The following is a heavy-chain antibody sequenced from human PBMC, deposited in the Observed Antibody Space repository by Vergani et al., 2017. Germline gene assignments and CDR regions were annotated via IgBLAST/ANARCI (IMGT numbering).Heavy chain of an antibody. CDR1: GFTFSSYA. CDR2: ISGSGCST. CDR3: ATATTGGYSGYDFDY. Sequence: EVQLLESGGGLVQPGGSLRLSCAASGFTFSSYAMSWVRQAPGKGLEWVSAISGSGCSTYYADSVKGRFTISRDNSKNTLYLQMNSLRSEDTAVYYCATATTGGYSGYDFDYWGQGTLVTVSS. D-gene: IGHD5-12*01. J-gene: IGHJ4*02. V-gene: IGHV3-23*01.